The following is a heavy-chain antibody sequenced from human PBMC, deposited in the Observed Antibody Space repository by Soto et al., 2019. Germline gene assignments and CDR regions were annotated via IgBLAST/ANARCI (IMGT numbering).Heavy chain of an antibody. CDR3: AKRDSSGFYFDY. CDR1: GFTFSNYV. CDR2: ISGSGDST. D-gene: IGHD3-22*01. V-gene: IGHV3-23*01. J-gene: IGHJ4*02. Sequence: GGSLRLSCAASGFTFSNYVMSWVRQTPGKGLEWVSVISGSGDSTYYADSVKGRFTISRENSKNTLYLQMNSLRAEDTAVYYCAKRDSSGFYFDYWGQGTLVTVSS.